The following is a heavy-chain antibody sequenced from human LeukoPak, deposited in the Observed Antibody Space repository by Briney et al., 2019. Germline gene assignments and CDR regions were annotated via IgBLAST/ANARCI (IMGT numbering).Heavy chain of an antibody. D-gene: IGHD3-10*01. CDR1: GGSISSYY. CDR3: ARDPGYYGSGS. J-gene: IGHJ4*02. CDR2: IYTTGST. V-gene: IGHV4-4*07. Sequence: SETLSLTCTVSGGSISSYYWSWIRQPAGKGLEWIGRIYTTGSTDYNPSLKSRVTMSVDTSKNQFSLKLSSVTAADTAVYYCARDPGYYGSGSWDQGTLVTVSS.